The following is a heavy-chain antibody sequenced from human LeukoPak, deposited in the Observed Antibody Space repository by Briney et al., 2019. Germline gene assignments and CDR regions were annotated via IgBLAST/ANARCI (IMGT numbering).Heavy chain of an antibody. CDR3: ARGGMIDGYPLYFDY. J-gene: IGHJ4*02. V-gene: IGHV4-39*01. Sequence: KPSETLSLTCTVSGGSISSSSYYWGWIRQPPGKGLEWIGSIYYSGSTYYNPSLKSRVTISVDTSKNQFSLKLSSVTAADTAVYYCARGGMIDGYPLYFDYWGQGTLVTVSS. CDR2: IYYSGST. D-gene: IGHD5-24*01. CDR1: GGSISSSSYY.